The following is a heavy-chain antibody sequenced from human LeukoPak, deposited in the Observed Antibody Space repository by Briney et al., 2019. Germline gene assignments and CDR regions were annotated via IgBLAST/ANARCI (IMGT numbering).Heavy chain of an antibody. CDR3: AREFES. CDR2: IYTSGTT. CDR1: GGSISSGSHY. J-gene: IGHJ5*01. Sequence: SQTLSLTCTVSGGSISSGSHYWSWIRQPAGRGLEWIGLIYTSGTTKTNPSLECRVTISLDTSKNQFSLKLGSVTAADTAVYYCAREFESWGQGTLVTVSS. V-gene: IGHV4-61*02.